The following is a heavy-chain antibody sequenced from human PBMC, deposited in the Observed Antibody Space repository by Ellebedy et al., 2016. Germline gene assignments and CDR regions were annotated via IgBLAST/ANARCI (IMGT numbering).Heavy chain of an antibody. CDR3: AREVAAAGIFGDY. V-gene: IGHV6-1*01. CDR1: GDSVPSNSAG. D-gene: IGHD6-19*01. J-gene: IGHJ4*02. CDR2: TKYRSKWYN. Sequence: SETLSLTXAISGDSVPSNSAGWNWIRQSPSRGLEWLGRTKYRSKWYNDYAVSLKSRISINPDTSKNQFSLQLNSVTPEDTAVYYCAREVAAAGIFGDYWGQGILVTVSS.